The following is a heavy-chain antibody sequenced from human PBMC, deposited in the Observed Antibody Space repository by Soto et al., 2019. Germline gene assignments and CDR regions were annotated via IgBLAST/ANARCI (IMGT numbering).Heavy chain of an antibody. D-gene: IGHD4-17*01. V-gene: IGHV1-3*01. J-gene: IGHJ6*03. CDR2: INAGNGNT. CDR3: ARGGDYGLSLYYYMDV. CDR1: GYTFTSYA. Sequence: QVQLVQSGAEVKKPGASVKVSCKASGYTFTSYAMHWVRQAPGQRLEWMGWINAGNGNTKYSQKFQGRVTITRDTSASTAYMELSSLRSEDTAVYYCARGGDYGLSLYYYMDVWGKGTTVTVSS.